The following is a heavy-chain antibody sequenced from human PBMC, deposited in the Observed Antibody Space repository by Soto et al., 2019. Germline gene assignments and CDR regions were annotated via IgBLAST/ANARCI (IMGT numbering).Heavy chain of an antibody. CDR1: GGSIGSSSYY. CDR2: IYYTGST. CDR3: ARHNLGLDY. V-gene: IGHV4-61*05. D-gene: IGHD7-27*01. J-gene: IGHJ4*02. Sequence: SETLCLTCTVSGGSIGSSSYYWGWIRQPPGKGLEWIGYIYYTGSTNYNPSLKSRVTISLDTSKNQFSLNLSSVTAADTAVYYCARHNLGLDYWGQGALVTVSS.